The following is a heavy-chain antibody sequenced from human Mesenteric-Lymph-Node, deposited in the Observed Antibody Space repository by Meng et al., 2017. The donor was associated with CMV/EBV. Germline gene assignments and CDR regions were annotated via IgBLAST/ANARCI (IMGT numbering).Heavy chain of an antibody. CDR3: ARGRYCSSTSCSGWFDP. D-gene: IGHD2-2*01. CDR1: GYTFTGYY. V-gene: IGHV1-2*02. Sequence: ASVKVSCKTSGYTFTGYYMHWVRQAPGQGLEWMGWINPNRGGTNYAQKFQGRVTMTRDTSISTAYMELSRLRSDDTAVYYCARGRYCSSTSCSGWFDPWGQGTLVTVSS. CDR2: INPNRGGT. J-gene: IGHJ5*02.